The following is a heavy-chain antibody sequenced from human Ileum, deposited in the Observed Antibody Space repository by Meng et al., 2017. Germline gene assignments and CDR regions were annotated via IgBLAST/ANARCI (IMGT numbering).Heavy chain of an antibody. D-gene: IGHD3-10*01. CDR3: ARGRTLISTYYYGSGSYTGANYGMDV. CDR1: GGSISSYY. CDR2: IYYSGST. J-gene: IGHJ6*02. Sequence: SETLSLTCTVSGGSISSYYWSWIRQPPGKGLEWIGYIYYSGSTNYNPSLKSRVTISVDTSKNQFSLKLSSVTAADTAVYYCARGRTLISTYYYGSGSYTGANYGMDVWGQGTTVTVSS. V-gene: IGHV4-59*12.